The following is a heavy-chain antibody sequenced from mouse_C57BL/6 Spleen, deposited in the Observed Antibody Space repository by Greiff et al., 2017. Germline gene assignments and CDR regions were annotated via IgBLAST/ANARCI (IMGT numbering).Heavy chain of an antibody. V-gene: IGHV1-55*01. J-gene: IGHJ3*01. CDR1: GYTFTSYW. CDR3: ARGGDYVPAWVAY. CDR2: IYPGSGSP. Sequence: QVQLQQPGAELVKPGASVKMSCKASGYTFTSYWLTWVKQRPGQGLEWIGDIYPGSGSPNYNEKFKSKATLTVDTSSSTAYMQLSSLTSEDSAVYDWARGGDYVPAWVAYWGQGTLVTVSA. D-gene: IGHD2-4*01.